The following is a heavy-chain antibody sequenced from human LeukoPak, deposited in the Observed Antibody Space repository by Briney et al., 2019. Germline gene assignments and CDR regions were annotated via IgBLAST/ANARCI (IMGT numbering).Heavy chain of an antibody. CDR2: INHSGST. D-gene: IGHD3-3*01. CDR1: GGSFSGYY. J-gene: IGHJ6*03. CDR3: AREPLRITIFGVAPRNYMDV. V-gene: IGHV4-34*01. Sequence: SETLSLTCAVYGGSFSGYYWSWIRQPPGKGLEWIGEINHSGSTNYNPSLKSRATISVDTSKNQFSLKLSSVTAADTAVYYCAREPLRITIFGVAPRNYMDVWGKGTTVTVSS.